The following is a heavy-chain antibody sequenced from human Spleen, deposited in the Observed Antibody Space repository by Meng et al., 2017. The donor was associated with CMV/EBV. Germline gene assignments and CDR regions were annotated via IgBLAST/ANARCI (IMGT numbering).Heavy chain of an antibody. CDR2: TYQRSKWYS. CDR3: ARGPGSVDP. V-gene: IGHV6-1*01. Sequence: ASSGDSVSSKRAAWNWIRQSPSRGLEWLGRTYQRSKWYSDYAVSVKSRITIKADTSKNQFSLQLNSVTPEDTAVYYCARGPGSVDPWGQGTLVTVSS. J-gene: IGHJ5*02. CDR1: GDSVSSKRAA.